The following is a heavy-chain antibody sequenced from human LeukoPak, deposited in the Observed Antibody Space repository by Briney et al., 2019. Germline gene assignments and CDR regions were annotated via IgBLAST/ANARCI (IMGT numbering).Heavy chain of an antibody. Sequence: PSETLSLTCTVSGGSISSGSYYWSWIRQPAGKGLEWIGRIYTSGSTNYNPSLKSRVTISVDTSKNQFSLKLSSVTAADTAVYYCARLVLGVGATTPRNYFDYWGQGTLVTVSS. D-gene: IGHD1-26*01. CDR1: GGSISSGSYY. V-gene: IGHV4-61*02. CDR2: IYTSGST. J-gene: IGHJ4*02. CDR3: ARLVLGVGATTPRNYFDY.